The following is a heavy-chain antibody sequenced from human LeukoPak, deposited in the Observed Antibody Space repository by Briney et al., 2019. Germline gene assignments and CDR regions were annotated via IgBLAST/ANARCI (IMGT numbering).Heavy chain of an antibody. D-gene: IGHD2-2*01. CDR1: GFNVSNVY. CDR3: ARVDCSTTSCSGAFDL. V-gene: IGHV3-53*04. CDR2: LYSGGGT. J-gene: IGHJ3*01. Sequence: PGGSLRLSCPASGFNVSNVYMTWVRQAPGMGLEWVCLLYSGGGTYCADSVKGRFTISRLDSKNTLFLQMNRLSTEDTAVYYCARVDCSTTSCSGAFDLWGQGTLVTVSS.